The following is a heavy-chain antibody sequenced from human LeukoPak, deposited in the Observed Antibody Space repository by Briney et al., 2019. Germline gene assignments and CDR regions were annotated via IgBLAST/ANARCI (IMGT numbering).Heavy chain of an antibody. V-gene: IGHV6-1*01. CDR3: ARGSNDYRDYSFDY. CDR1: GDSVSSNSAA. Sequence: SQTLSLTCAISGDSVSSNSAAWNWIRQSPLRGLEWLGRTYYRSKWSNNYAVSVKSRITINSDTSKNQFALQLNSVTPEDTAVYYCARGSNDYRDYSFDYWGQGTLVTVSS. CDR2: TYYRSKWSN. J-gene: IGHJ4*02. D-gene: IGHD4-17*01.